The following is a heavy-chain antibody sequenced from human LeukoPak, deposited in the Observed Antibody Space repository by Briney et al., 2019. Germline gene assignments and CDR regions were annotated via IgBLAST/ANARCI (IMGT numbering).Heavy chain of an antibody. CDR2: ISFDGINK. Sequence: GGSLRLSCAASGFTSSSSVMHWVRQAPGKGLEWVSVISFDGINKYYADSVKGRFTISRDNSKSTLYLQMNSLRTEDTSVYFCARDPSSGGFFDYWGQGTLVTVSS. CDR1: GFTSSSSV. V-gene: IGHV3-30-3*01. J-gene: IGHJ4*02. CDR3: ARDPSSGGFFDY. D-gene: IGHD3-10*01.